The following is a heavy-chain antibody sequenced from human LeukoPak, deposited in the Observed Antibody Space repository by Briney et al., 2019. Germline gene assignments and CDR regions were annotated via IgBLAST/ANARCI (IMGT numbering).Heavy chain of an antibody. D-gene: IGHD3-22*01. CDR1: GYSISSGYD. V-gene: IGHV4-38-2*02. CDR3: ARSGYYDSSGYFDY. CDR2: MYHSGST. J-gene: IGHJ4*02. Sequence: SETLSLTCSVSGYSISSGYDWGWIRQPPGQGLEWIGSMYHSGSTKYNPPLRSRVTISVDTSKNQFFLKLSYVTAADTAVYYCARSGYYDSSGYFDYWGQGTLVTVSS.